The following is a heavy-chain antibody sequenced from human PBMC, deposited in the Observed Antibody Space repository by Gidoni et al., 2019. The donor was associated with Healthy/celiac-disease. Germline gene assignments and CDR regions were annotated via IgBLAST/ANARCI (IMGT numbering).Heavy chain of an antibody. CDR1: GFTFSRYA. CDR2: ISGSGGST. CDR3: AKDPADYGDYDGNYFDY. V-gene: IGHV3-23*01. D-gene: IGHD4-17*01. J-gene: IGHJ4*02. Sequence: EVQLLESGGGLVQPGGSLRLSCAASGFTFSRYAMSWVRQAPGKGLEWVSAISGSGGSTYYADSVKGRFTISRDNSKNTLYLQMNSLRAEDTAVYYCAKDPADYGDYDGNYFDYWGQGTLVTVSS.